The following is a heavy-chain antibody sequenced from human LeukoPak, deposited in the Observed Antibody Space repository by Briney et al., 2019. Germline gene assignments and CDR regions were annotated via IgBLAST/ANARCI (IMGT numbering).Heavy chain of an antibody. CDR2: IYYSGST. Sequence: PSETLSLTCTVSGGSISSGGYYWSWIRQHPGKGLEWIGYIYYSGSTYYNPSLKSRVTISVDTSKNQFSLKLSSVTAADTAVYHCAREHLDYYDSSGYDDAFDIWGQGTMVTVSS. D-gene: IGHD3-22*01. J-gene: IGHJ3*02. CDR1: GGSISSGGYY. V-gene: IGHV4-31*03. CDR3: AREHLDYYDSSGYDDAFDI.